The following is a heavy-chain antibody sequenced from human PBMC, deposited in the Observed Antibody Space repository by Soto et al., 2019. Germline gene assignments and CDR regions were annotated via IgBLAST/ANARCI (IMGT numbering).Heavy chain of an antibody. Sequence: ASVKVSCKVSGYTLTELSMHWVRQAPGKGLEWMGGFDPEDGETIYAQKFQGRVTMTEDTSTDTAYMELSSLRSEDTAVYYCAAIKWELLEIDYWGQGTLVTVSS. V-gene: IGHV1-24*01. D-gene: IGHD1-26*01. CDR2: FDPEDGET. J-gene: IGHJ4*02. CDR1: GYTLTELS. CDR3: AAIKWELLEIDY.